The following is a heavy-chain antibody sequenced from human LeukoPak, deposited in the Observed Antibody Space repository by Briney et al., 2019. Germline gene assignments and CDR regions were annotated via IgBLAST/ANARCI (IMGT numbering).Heavy chain of an antibody. V-gene: IGHV2-5*02. CDR3: ARHSSSWYGNFFDY. CDR2: IYWDDDK. J-gene: IGHJ4*02. Sequence: SGPTLVNPTQTLTLTCTFSGFSLSTSGVGEGWIRQPPGKALEWLALIYWDDDKRYSPSLKSRLTITKDTSKNQVVLTMTNMDPVDTATYYCARHSSSWYGNFFDYWGQGTLVTVSS. D-gene: IGHD6-13*01. CDR1: GFSLSTSGVG.